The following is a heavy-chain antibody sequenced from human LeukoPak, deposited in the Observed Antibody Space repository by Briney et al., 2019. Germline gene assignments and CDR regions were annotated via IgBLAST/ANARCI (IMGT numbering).Heavy chain of an antibody. V-gene: IGHV4-59*01. CDR3: ARVQAYGGQGYLDY. CDR1: GGSISSYY. D-gene: IGHD4-23*01. CDR2: IYYSGST. Sequence: SETLSLTCTCSGGSISSYYWSWIRQPPGKGLEWIGYIYYSGSTNYNPSLKSRVTISVDTSKNQFSLKLSSVTAADTAVYYCARVQAYGGQGYLDYWGQGTLVTVSS. J-gene: IGHJ4*02.